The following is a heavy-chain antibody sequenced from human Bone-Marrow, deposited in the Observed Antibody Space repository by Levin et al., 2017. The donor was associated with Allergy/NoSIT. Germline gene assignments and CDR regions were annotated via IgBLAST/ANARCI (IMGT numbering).Heavy chain of an antibody. V-gene: IGHV3-53*01. J-gene: IGHJ5*02. CDR2: IFSGGTT. Sequence: GESLKISCVASEFNVDNNYMTWVRRAPGKGLEWVSIIFSGGTTYYADSVKGRFTISRDNSKNTVYLQMNSLRAEDTAMYYCARAATIFGVVISPWWFDPWGQGTLVTVSS. CDR3: ARAATIFGVVISPWWFDP. CDR1: EFNVDNNY. D-gene: IGHD3-3*01.